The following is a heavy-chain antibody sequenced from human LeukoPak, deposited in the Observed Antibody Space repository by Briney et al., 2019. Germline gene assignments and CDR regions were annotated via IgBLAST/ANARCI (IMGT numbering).Heavy chain of an antibody. CDR2: INPSGGST. J-gene: IGHJ4*02. D-gene: IGHD1-1*01. CDR3: ARHSLPGKTPSDY. CDR1: GYTFTSYY. Sequence: ASVKVSCKASGYTFTSYYIHWVRQAPGQGPEWVGIINPSGGSTTYAQKFQGRVTMTRDTSTSTVYMDLTSLRSDDTAVYYCARHSLPGKTPSDYWGQGTLVTVSS. V-gene: IGHV1-46*01.